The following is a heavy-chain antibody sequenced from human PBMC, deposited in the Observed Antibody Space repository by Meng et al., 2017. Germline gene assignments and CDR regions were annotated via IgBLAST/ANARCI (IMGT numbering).Heavy chain of an antibody. CDR3: ARGRSGTWPWYFDL. J-gene: IGHJ2*01. D-gene: IGHD1-1*01. Sequence: RLQQCGSVLLKPAETLSLTCAVYGGSFSGYYWSWIRQPPGKGLEWIGEINHSGSTNYNPSLKSRVTISVDTSKNQFSLKLSSVTAADTAVYYCARGRSGTWPWYFDLWGRGTLVTVSS. CDR2: INHSGST. CDR1: GGSFSGYY. V-gene: IGHV4-34*01.